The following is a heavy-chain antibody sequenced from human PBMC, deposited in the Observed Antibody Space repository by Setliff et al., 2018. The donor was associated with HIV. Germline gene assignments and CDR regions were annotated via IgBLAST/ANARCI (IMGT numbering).Heavy chain of an antibody. J-gene: IGHJ5*02. V-gene: IGHV1-8*02. D-gene: IGHD2-15*01. CDR2: MNPDSRNT. CDR1: GYTFTNYD. Sequence: ASVKVSCKPSGYTFTNYDIDWVRQAAGQGLEWMGWMNPDSRNTGYAQRFEGSVTMTWDTSISTAYMELRSLRSDDTAVYYCARYCSGGSCPGRFDPWGQGTLVTVSS. CDR3: ARYCSGGSCPGRFDP.